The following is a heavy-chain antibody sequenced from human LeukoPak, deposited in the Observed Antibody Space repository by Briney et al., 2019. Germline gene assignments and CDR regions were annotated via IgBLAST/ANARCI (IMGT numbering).Heavy chain of an antibody. V-gene: IGHV3-30*02. CDR3: AKPEGTDY. Sequence: GGSLRLSCAASGLTFSSYSMHWVRQAPGKGLEWVAFIRYDGSNTYYADSVKGRFTISIDNSKNTLYLQMNSLRTEDTAVYYCAKPEGTDYWGQGTLVTVSS. D-gene: IGHD1-1*01. J-gene: IGHJ4*02. CDR1: GLTFSSYS. CDR2: IRYDGSNT.